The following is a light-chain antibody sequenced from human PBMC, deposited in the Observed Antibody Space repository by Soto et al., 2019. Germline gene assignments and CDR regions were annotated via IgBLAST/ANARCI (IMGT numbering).Light chain of an antibody. CDR1: QTIGSW. J-gene: IGKJ1*01. CDR3: QQYYSFPRK. Sequence: DVQMTQSPSTLSGCVGDRVTITCRSSQTIGSWLAWYQQKPGKAPKLLISAASTLQSGVQSRFSGGGSGKDFTLTLRSLQPEDFATYYCQQYYSFPRKFGQGTKVDI. V-gene: IGKV1-5*01. CDR2: AAS.